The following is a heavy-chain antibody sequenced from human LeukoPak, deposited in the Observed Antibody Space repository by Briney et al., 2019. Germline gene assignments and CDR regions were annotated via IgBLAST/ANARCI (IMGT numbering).Heavy chain of an antibody. J-gene: IGHJ4*02. CDR2: IKSKTDGGTT. V-gene: IGHV3-15*01. CDR1: GFTFSNAW. Sequence: PGGSLRLSCAASGFTFSNAWMSWVRQAPGKGLEWVGRIKSKTDGGTTDYAAPVKGRFTISRDDSKNTLYLQMNSLKTEDTAVYYCTTGPFRVVVNDYWGQGTLVTVSS. CDR3: TTGPFRVVVNDY. D-gene: IGHD2-15*01.